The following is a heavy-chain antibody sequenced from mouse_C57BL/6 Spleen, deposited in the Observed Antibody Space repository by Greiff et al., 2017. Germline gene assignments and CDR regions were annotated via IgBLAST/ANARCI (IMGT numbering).Heavy chain of an antibody. CDR1: GFTFNTYA. V-gene: IGHV10-3*01. J-gene: IGHJ1*03. Sequence: EVQLVESGGGLVQPKGSLKLSCAASGFTFNTYAMHWVRQAPGKGLEWVARIRSKSSNYATYYADSVKDRFTISRDDSQSMLYLQMNNLKTEDTAMYYCVRDDVGYDYDPYWYFDVWGTGTTVTVSS. CDR2: IRSKSSNYAT. CDR3: VRDDVGYDYDPYWYFDV. D-gene: IGHD2-4*01.